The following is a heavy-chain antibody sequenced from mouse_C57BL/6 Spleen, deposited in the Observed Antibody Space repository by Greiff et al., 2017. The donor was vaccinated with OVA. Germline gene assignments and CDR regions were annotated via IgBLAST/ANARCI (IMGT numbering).Heavy chain of an antibody. V-gene: IGHV1-64*01. CDR1: GYTFTSYW. Sequence: LKQPGAELVKPGASVKLSCKASGYTFTSYWMHWVKQRPGQGLEWIGMFHPNSGSTNYNEKFKSKATLTVDKSSSTAYMQLSSLTSEDSAVYYCARSGGKGYAMDYWGQGTSVTVSS. J-gene: IGHJ4*01. CDR3: ARSGGKGYAMDY. CDR2: FHPNSGST. D-gene: IGHD2-1*01.